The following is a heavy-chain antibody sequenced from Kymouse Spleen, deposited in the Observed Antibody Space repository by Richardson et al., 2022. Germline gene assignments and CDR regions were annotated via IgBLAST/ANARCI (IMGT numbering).Heavy chain of an antibody. V-gene: IGHV4-34*01. CDR3: ARGSAVAGTSPPYYYYYGMDV. Sequence: QVQLQQWGAGLLKPSETLSLTCAVYGGSFSGYYWSWIRQPPGKGLEWIGEINHSGSTNYNPSLKSRVTISVDTSKNQFSLKLSSVTAADTAVYYCARGSAVAGTSPPYYYYYGMDVWGQGTTVTVSS. D-gene: IGHD6-19*01. CDR2: INHSGST. CDR1: GGSFSGYY. J-gene: IGHJ6*02.